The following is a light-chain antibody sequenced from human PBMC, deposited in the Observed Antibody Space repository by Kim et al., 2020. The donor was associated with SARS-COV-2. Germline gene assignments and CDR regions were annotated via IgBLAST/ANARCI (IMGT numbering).Light chain of an antibody. CDR1: QSTSQSIARY. CDR2: AAS. Sequence: DIQMTQSPSSLSASVGDRVTITCRASQSTSQSIARYLNWYQQKPGTAPRLLIYAASSLQTGVPSRFSASGSGTDFTLTITSLQPEDFATYYCQERGTFRQGTKVEL. J-gene: IGKJ2*02. V-gene: IGKV1-39*01. CDR3: QERGT.